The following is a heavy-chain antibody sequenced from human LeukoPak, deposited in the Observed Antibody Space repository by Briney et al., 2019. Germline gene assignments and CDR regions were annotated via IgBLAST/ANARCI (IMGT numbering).Heavy chain of an antibody. D-gene: IGHD3-22*01. CDR2: IYPGDSET. CDR1: GYNFAFYW. V-gene: IGHV5-51*01. J-gene: IGHJ4*02. CDR3: ARCSGYYWQTDSGQCDN. Sequence: GESLKISSKGSGYNFAFYWIAWVRQMPGKGLEWMGIIYPGDSETRYSPSFKGQVTISADKSISTAYLQCSSLEASDTAMYYCARCSGYYWQTDSGQCDNWGQGTLVTVSS.